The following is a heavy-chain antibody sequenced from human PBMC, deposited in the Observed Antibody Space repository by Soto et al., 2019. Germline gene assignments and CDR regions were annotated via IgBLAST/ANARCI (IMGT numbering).Heavy chain of an antibody. Sequence: QVQLVQSGAEVKKPGASVKVSCKASGYTFTSYYMHWVRQAPGQGLEWMGIINPSGGSTSYAQKFQGSVTRTRDTSTSTVDMELSSLRSEDTAVYYCARDFSAAGTRHYYYYGMDVWGQGTTVTVSS. CDR3: ARDFSAAGTRHYYYYGMDV. CDR1: GYTFTSYY. CDR2: INPSGGST. D-gene: IGHD6-13*01. J-gene: IGHJ6*02. V-gene: IGHV1-46*01.